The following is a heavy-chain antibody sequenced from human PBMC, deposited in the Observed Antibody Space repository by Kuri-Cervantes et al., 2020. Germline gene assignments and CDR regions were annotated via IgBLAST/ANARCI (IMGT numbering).Heavy chain of an antibody. D-gene: IGHD5-18*01. J-gene: IGHJ4*02. Sequence: ASVKVSCKASGYTFTSYYMHWVRQAPGRGLEWMGIINPSGGSTSYAQKFQGRVTMTRDTSTSTVYMELSSLRSEDTAVYYCASQPSDTAMVLDYWGQGTLVTVSS. CDR3: ASQPSDTAMVLDY. CDR1: GYTFTSYY. V-gene: IGHV1-46*01. CDR2: INPSGGST.